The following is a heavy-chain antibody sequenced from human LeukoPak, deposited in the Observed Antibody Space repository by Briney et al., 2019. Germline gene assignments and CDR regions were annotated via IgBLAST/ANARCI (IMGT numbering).Heavy chain of an antibody. CDR3: ARVIEGSGWIVGYYFDY. V-gene: IGHV7-4-1*02. CDR2: INTNTGNP. J-gene: IGHJ4*02. D-gene: IGHD6-19*01. CDR1: GYTFTSYA. Sequence: ASVKVSSKASGYTFTSYAMNWVRQAPGQGLEWMGWINTNTGNPTYAQGFTGRLVFSLDTPVSTAYLQISSLKAEDTAVYYCARVIEGSGWIVGYYFDYWGQGTLVTVPS.